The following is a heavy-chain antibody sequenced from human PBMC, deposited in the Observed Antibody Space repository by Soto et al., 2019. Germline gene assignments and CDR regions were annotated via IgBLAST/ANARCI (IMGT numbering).Heavy chain of an antibody. J-gene: IGHJ5*02. Sequence: GVSVKVSWKACGDRFTSYARQWVRQAPGQGLEWMGWISTSNGDTNYTPKLQGRVTMTKDTSTNTAYMELRSLRSDDTAVYYCARVTAGDNWFDPWGQGTLVTVSS. D-gene: IGHD1-20*01. V-gene: IGHV1-18*01. CDR2: ISTSNGDT. CDR1: GDRFTSYA. CDR3: ARVTAGDNWFDP.